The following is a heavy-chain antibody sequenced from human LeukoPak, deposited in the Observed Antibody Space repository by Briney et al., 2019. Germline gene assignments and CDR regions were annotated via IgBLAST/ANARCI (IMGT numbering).Heavy chain of an antibody. CDR3: ARDGGLLPDN. J-gene: IGHJ4*02. V-gene: IGHV3-74*01. CDR1: GFPFSTYA. CDR2: ISPDGNSR. D-gene: IGHD2-21*02. Sequence: GGSLRLSCAASGFPFSTYAMHWVRQPPGKGLVWISRISPDGNSRGYADSVKGRFIISRDSATNTLSLQMNSLTADDTAVYDCARDGGLLPDNWGKGTLVTVSS.